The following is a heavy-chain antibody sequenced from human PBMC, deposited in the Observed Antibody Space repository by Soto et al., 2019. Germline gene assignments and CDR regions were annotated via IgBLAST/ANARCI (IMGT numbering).Heavy chain of an antibody. CDR1: GASVSTGVYY. D-gene: IGHD6-13*01. J-gene: IGHJ4*02. V-gene: IGHV4-31*03. Sequence: SETLSLTCTVSGASVSTGVYYWTWIRQHPGKGLEWIGYIDNTGSAYYNPSLTGRVDISVDTSKNQFSLSLPSLTAADTAFYYCAAAVSDFAVRRYRTSYFDQWGQGILVTISS. CDR2: IDNTGSA. CDR3: AAAVSDFAVRRYRTSYFDQ.